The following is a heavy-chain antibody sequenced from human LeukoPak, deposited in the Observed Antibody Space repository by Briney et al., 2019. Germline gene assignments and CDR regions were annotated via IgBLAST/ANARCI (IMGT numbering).Heavy chain of an antibody. Sequence: SETLSLTCAVYGGSFSSYYWSWIRQPAGKGLEWIGRIYTSGSTNYNPSLKSRVTMSVDTSKNQFSLKLSSVTAADTAVYYCARDLRFLEWLSWADAFDIWGQGTMVTVSS. J-gene: IGHJ3*02. V-gene: IGHV4-4*07. CDR2: IYTSGST. CDR3: ARDLRFLEWLSWADAFDI. CDR1: GGSFSSYY. D-gene: IGHD3-3*01.